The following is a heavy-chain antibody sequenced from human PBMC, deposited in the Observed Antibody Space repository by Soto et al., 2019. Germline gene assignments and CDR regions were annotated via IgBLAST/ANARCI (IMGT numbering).Heavy chain of an antibody. D-gene: IGHD3-10*01. Sequence: QLQLQESGPGLVKPSETLSLTCTVSGGSISSSSYYWGWIRQPPGKGLEWIGSIYYSGNTYYNPSIKSPITTPVDTPKYLSSRKRRSVPAADTAVYYCARHPTGLWFGDGPDYWGQGTLVTVSS. CDR3: ARHPTGLWFGDGPDY. CDR1: GGSISSSSYY. V-gene: IGHV4-39*01. J-gene: IGHJ4*02. CDR2: IYYSGNT.